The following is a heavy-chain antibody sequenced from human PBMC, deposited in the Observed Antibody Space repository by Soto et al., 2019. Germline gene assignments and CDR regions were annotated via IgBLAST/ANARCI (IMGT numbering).Heavy chain of an antibody. Sequence: PSETLSLTCSVSGGYISSDSYYWGWIRQSPEKGLEWIGSISYSGSTYYTPSLKSRVTISVDTSKNQFSLKLSSVTAADTAVYYCARAPRGNYGYPSYFDYWGQGTLVTVSS. CDR2: ISYSGST. D-gene: IGHD3-10*01. V-gene: IGHV4-39*07. CDR1: GGYISSDSYY. J-gene: IGHJ4*02. CDR3: ARAPRGNYGYPSYFDY.